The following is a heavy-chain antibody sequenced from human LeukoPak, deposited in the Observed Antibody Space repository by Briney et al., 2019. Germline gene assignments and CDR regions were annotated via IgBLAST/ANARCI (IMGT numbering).Heavy chain of an antibody. CDR3: ARGVWGGGDCYDF. V-gene: IGHV4-39*07. D-gene: IGHD2-21*01. J-gene: IGHJ4*02. Sequence: SETLSLTCTVSGGSISSSSYYWGWIRQPPGKGLEWIGSIYYSGSTNYNPSLKSRVTISVDTSKNQFSLKLSSVTAADTAVYYCARGVWGGGDCYDFWGQGTLVTVSS. CDR2: IYYSGST. CDR1: GGSISSSSYY.